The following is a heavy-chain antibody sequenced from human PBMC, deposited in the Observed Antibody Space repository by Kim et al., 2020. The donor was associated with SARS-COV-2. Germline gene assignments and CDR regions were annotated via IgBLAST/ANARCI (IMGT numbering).Heavy chain of an antibody. V-gene: IGHV3-30*04. J-gene: IGHJ4*02. Sequence: GGSLRLSCAASGFTFSSYAMHWVRQAPGKGLEWVAVISYDGSNKDYADSVKVRFTISRDNSKNTLYLQMNSLSAEDTAVYYCARGGYYDSSGYFDYWCQG. D-gene: IGHD3-22*01. CDR3: ARGGYYDSSGYFDY. CDR1: GFTFSSYA. CDR2: ISYDGSNK.